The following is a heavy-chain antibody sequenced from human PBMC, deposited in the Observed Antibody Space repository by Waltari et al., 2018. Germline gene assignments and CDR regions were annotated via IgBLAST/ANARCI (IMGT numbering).Heavy chain of an antibody. V-gene: IGHV3-7*01. Sequence: EVQLVEAGGGLVQPGGSLRLSCAASGFTFNYYWVHWVRQAPGKGVEWLANIKGNGSMTYYSDSVRGRFTISRDNAKNSVFLQMNSLTAEDTAVYYCWANDYWGQGTLVTVSS. CDR2: IKGNGSMT. CDR3: WANDY. J-gene: IGHJ4*02. CDR1: GFTFNYYW.